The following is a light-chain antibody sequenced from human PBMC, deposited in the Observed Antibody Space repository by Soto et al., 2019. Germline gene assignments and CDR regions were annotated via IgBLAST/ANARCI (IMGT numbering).Light chain of an antibody. CDR3: QQSYSTLFT. Sequence: DIQLTQSPSSLSAFVGDRVTITCLASQSISSYLNWYQQKPGKAPKLLIYAASSLQSGVPSRFSGSGSGTDFTLTISSLQPEDFATYYCQQSYSTLFTFGGGTKVDIK. CDR2: AAS. V-gene: IGKV1-39*01. J-gene: IGKJ4*01. CDR1: QSISSY.